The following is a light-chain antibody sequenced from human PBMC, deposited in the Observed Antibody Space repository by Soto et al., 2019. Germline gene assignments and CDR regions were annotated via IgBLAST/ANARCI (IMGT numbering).Light chain of an antibody. V-gene: IGKV3-15*01. CDR1: QSVSGN. Sequence: EIVMTQSAGTVSVTPGERATLSFRASQSVSGNLAWYQQNPGQAPRLIISDASTRATGIPASFSGSGFGTEFTLTVSSLQSEDFAVYYCQQYINWPITFGQGTRLEIK. J-gene: IGKJ5*01. CDR2: DAS. CDR3: QQYINWPIT.